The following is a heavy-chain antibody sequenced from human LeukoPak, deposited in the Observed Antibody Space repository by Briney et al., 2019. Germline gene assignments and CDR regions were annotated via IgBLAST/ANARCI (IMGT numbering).Heavy chain of an antibody. CDR2: IYYSGST. V-gene: IGHV4-59*01. J-gene: IGHJ5*02. CDR3: ARDGRGAAGNWFDP. Sequence: SETLSLTCTVSGGSISSYYWSWIRQPPGKGLEWIGYIYYSGSTNYNPSLKSRVTISVDTSKNQFSLKLSSVTAADTAVYYCARDGRGAAGNWFDPWGQGTLVTVSS. CDR1: GGSISSYY. D-gene: IGHD6-13*01.